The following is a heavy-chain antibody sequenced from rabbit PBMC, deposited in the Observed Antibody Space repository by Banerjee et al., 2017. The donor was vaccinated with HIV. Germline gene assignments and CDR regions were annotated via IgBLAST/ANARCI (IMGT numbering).Heavy chain of an antibody. CDR2: IYTTSGFT. J-gene: IGHJ4*01. Sequence: ASGFSFSSSYYMCWVRQAPGKGLEWIACIYTTSGFTYYATWAKGRFTISKTSSTTVTLQMTSLTAADTATYFCARSYAGKAMTSLNLWGPGTLVTVS. CDR1: GFSFSSSYY. V-gene: IGHV1S40*01. CDR3: ARSYAGKAMTSLNL. D-gene: IGHD4-2*01.